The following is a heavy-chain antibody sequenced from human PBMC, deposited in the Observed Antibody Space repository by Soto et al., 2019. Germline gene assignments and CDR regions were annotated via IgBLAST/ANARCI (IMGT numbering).Heavy chain of an antibody. V-gene: IGHV1-18*01. D-gene: IGHD3-3*01. CDR3: ARVNMSFGVANLGSYFDY. Sequence: ASVKVSCKASGYTFSNFGLSWVRQAPGQGLEWMGWISPSNGQTIYAQNFHGRVTMTTDTSTATAHMELRSLISDDTAVYYCARVNMSFGVANLGSYFDYWDQGTRVTVSS. CDR2: ISPSNGQT. J-gene: IGHJ4*02. CDR1: GYTFSNFG.